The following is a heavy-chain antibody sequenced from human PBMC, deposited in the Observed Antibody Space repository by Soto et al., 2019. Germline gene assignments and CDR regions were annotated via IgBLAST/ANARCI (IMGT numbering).Heavy chain of an antibody. CDR3: ARTTAVPNTLRSRYFLDY. D-gene: IGHD4-17*01. CDR1: GGSVSTETYY. J-gene: IGHJ4*02. CDR2: VYYSGTT. Sequence: SQALSPTCCDSGGSVSTETYYWSWVRQPPGKRLEWSGYVYYSGTTNYNPSLKSRVTISVDLSKNQFSLRLSSVTTADTALYYCARTTAVPNTLRSRYFLDYWGQGTRVT. V-gene: IGHV4-61*01.